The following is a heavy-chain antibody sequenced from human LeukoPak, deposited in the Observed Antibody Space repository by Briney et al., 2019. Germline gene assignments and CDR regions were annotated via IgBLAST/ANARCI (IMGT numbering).Heavy chain of an antibody. V-gene: IGHV1-69*04. D-gene: IGHD3-22*01. Sequence: SVKVSCTASGGTFSSYAISWVRQAPGQGLEWMGRIIPILGIANYAQKFQGRVTITADKSTSTAYMELSSLRSEDTAVYYCASPPGYYDSSGLDFDYWGQGTLVTVSS. CDR3: ASPPGYYDSSGLDFDY. CDR1: GGTFSSYA. J-gene: IGHJ4*02. CDR2: IIPILGIA.